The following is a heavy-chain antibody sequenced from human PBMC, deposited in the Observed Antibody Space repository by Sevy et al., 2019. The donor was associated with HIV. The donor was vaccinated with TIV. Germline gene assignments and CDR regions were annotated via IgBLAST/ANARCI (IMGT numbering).Heavy chain of an antibody. Sequence: GGSLRLSCAASGFSFSYYPIHWVRQAPGKGIEWVALISYDGINQYYAASVKGRFTISRDNSKNTLYLQMNSLRAEDTATYYCARVVGRGEYLIYAYLDYWGQGTLVTVSS. CDR2: ISYDGINQ. D-gene: IGHD3-16*01. V-gene: IGHV3-30-3*01. CDR1: GFSFSYYP. J-gene: IGHJ4*02. CDR3: ARVVGRGEYLIYAYLDY.